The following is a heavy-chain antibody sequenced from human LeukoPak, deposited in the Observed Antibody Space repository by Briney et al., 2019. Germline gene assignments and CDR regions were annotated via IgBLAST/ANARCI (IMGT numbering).Heavy chain of an antibody. J-gene: IGHJ5*02. Sequence: ASVKVSCKASGYTFTSYYMHWVRQAPGQGLEWMGIINPSGGSTSYAQKFQGRVTMTRDTSTSTVYMELSSLRSEDTAVYYCARDEIAAAGTYYNWFDPWGQGTLVTVSS. CDR2: INPSGGST. CDR3: ARDEIAAAGTYYNWFDP. V-gene: IGHV1-46*01. D-gene: IGHD6-13*01. CDR1: GYTFTSYY.